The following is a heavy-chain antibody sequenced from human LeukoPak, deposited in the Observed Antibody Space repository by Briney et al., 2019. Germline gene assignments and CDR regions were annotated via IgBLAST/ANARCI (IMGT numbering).Heavy chain of an antibody. V-gene: IGHV3-53*01. Sequence: GGSLRLSCEASGFTVNAKYMSWARQAPGKGLEWVSLIYSSGDTHYRDSVKGRFTISRDNFKNTLYLQMNSLRVEDTAVYYCARLQAYDLEFWGLGTLVTVSS. CDR3: ARLQAYDLEF. CDR2: IYSSGDT. D-gene: IGHD3-3*01. J-gene: IGHJ4*02. CDR1: GFTVNAKY.